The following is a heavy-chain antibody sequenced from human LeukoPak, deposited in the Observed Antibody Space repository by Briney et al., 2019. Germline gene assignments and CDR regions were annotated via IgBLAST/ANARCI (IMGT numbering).Heavy chain of an antibody. CDR2: IYYSVST. Sequence: PSETLSLTCSVSGASISSYYWSWIRQPPGKRLEWIGYIYYSVSTNHNPSLKSRVTISVDTSKNQFSLKLSSVTAADTAVYYCARFDRSAAYYGMDVWGQGTTVTVSS. V-gene: IGHV4-59*01. D-gene: IGHD2-2*01. CDR1: GASISSYY. J-gene: IGHJ6*02. CDR3: ARFDRSAAYYGMDV.